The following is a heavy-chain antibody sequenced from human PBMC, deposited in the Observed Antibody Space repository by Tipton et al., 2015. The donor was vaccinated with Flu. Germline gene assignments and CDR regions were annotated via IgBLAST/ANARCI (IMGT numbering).Heavy chain of an antibody. D-gene: IGHD2-21*02. CDR1: EFTFSGYA. CDR3: AKDKTPCGGDCYSTGFDY. J-gene: IGHJ4*02. CDR2: ISGSGGST. V-gene: IGHV3-23*01. Sequence: SLRLSCAASEFTFSGYAMSWVRQAPGKGLEWVSSISGSGGSTYYADSVKGRFTISRDNSKNTLYLQMNSLRAEDTAIYYCAKDKTPCGGDCYSTGFDYWGQGTLVTVSS.